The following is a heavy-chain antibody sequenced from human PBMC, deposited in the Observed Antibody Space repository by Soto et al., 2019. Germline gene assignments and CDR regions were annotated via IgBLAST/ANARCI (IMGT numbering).Heavy chain of an antibody. D-gene: IGHD3-10*02. CDR2: ISWNSGSI. J-gene: IGHJ4*02. CDR1: GFTFDDYA. V-gene: IGHV3-9*01. CDR3: AKDSGPTYVIYYFDY. Sequence: GGSLRLSCAASGFTFDDYAMHWVRQAPGKDLEWVSGISWNSGSIGYADSVKGRFTISRDNAKNSLYLQMNSLRAEDTALYYCAKDSGPTYVIYYFDYWGQGTLVTVS.